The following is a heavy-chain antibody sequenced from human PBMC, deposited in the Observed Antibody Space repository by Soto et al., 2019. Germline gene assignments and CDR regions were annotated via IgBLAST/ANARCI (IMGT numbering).Heavy chain of an antibody. V-gene: IGHV3-66*01. CDR3: AREPRYCRGGSCSITGDAFDI. D-gene: IGHD2-15*01. J-gene: IGHJ3*02. CDR2: ISNRGDT. Sequence: QPGGSLRLSCTASGFIVSDTYMNWVRQAPGKGLEWVSVISNRGDTHYADSVRGRFSLSRDIADNTLHLQMNNLRVEDTAVYYCAREPRYCRGGSCSITGDAFDIWGQGTMVTVS. CDR1: GFIVSDTY.